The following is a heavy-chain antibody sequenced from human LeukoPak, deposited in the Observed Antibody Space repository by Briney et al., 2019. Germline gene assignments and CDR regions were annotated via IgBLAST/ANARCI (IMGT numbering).Heavy chain of an antibody. CDR2: INPNSGGT. Sequence: ASVKVSCKASGYTFTGYYMHWVRQAPGQGLEWMGRINPNSGGTNYAQKFQGRVTMTRDTSISTAYMELSRLGSDDTAVYYCAFSAGRDLGYCSGGSCPFDYWGQGTLVTVSS. CDR3: AFSAGRDLGYCSGGSCPFDY. CDR1: GYTFTGYY. J-gene: IGHJ4*02. D-gene: IGHD2-15*01. V-gene: IGHV1-2*06.